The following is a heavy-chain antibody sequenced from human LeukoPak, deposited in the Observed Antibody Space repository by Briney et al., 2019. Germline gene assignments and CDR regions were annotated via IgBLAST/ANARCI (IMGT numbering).Heavy chain of an antibody. CDR3: ASARVVATISTGNYFDY. CDR2: IYYSGST. Sequence: SETLSLTCTVSGGSISSSSYYWGWIRQPPGKGLEWIGSIYYSGSTYYNPSLKSRVTISVGTSKNQFSLKLSSVTAADTAVYYCASARVVATISTGNYFDYWGQGTLVTVSS. CDR1: GGSISSSSYY. D-gene: IGHD5-12*01. V-gene: IGHV4-39*01. J-gene: IGHJ4*02.